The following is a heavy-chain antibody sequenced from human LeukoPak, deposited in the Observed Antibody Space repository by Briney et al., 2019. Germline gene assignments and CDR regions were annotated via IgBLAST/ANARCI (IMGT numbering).Heavy chain of an antibody. V-gene: IGHV4-31*03. CDR3: ARNNDYGDYGYFDL. D-gene: IGHD4-17*01. CDR2: IYYSGST. J-gene: IGHJ2*01. CDR1: GGSISSGGYY. Sequence: PSETLSLTCTVPGGSISSGGYYWSWIRQHPGKGLEWIGYIYYSGSTYYNPSLKSRVTISVDTSKNQFSLKLSSVTAADTAVYYCARNNDYGDYGYFDLWGRGTLVTVSS.